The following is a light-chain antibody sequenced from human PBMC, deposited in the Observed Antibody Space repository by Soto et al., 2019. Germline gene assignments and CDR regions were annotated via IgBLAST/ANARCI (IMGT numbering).Light chain of an antibody. V-gene: IGKV1-9*01. Sequence: DIQLTQSPSFLSASVGDRVTITCRASQGISSYLAWYPHKPGKAPKLLIYAASTLQSGVPSRFSGSGSGTEFTLTISSLQPEDFATYYCQQLNSYPQTFGQGTKLEIK. CDR3: QQLNSYPQT. CDR1: QGISSY. CDR2: AAS. J-gene: IGKJ2*01.